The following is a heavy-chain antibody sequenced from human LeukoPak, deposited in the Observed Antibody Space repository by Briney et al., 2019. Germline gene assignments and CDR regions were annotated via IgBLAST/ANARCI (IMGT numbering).Heavy chain of an antibody. CDR1: GFTFSSYW. J-gene: IGHJ4*02. V-gene: IGHV3-7*03. CDR2: INKDGGEK. CDR3: AKHRFESGGYHSTD. D-gene: IGHD3-22*01. Sequence: GGSLRLSCAASGFTFSSYWMGWVRQAPGKGLEWVANINKDGGEKYYVDSVKGRFTISRDNSKNTLYLQMNSLRDEDTAVYYCAKHRFESGGYHSTDWGQGTLVTVSS.